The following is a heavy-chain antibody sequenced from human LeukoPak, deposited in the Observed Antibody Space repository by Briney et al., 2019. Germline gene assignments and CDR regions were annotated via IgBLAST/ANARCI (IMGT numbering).Heavy chain of an antibody. D-gene: IGHD3-10*01. J-gene: IGHJ4*02. CDR3: ARPLSMVRGVMRYYFDY. Sequence: GGSLRLSCAASGFTFSSSAMHWVRQAPGKGLEYVSAISSNGGTTYYANSVKGRFTISRDNSKNTLYLQMNSLRAADTAVYYCARPLSMVRGVMRYYFDYWGQGTLVSVSS. V-gene: IGHV3-64*01. CDR2: ISSNGGTT. CDR1: GFTFSSSA.